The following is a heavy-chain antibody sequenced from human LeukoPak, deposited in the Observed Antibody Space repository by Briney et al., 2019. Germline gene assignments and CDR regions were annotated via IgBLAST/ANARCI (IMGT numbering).Heavy chain of an antibody. D-gene: IGHD1-1*01. CDR1: GFTFSSYW. CDR3: ARGFGNDEMYYYYYMGV. V-gene: IGHV3-48*04. Sequence: TGGSLRLSCAASGFTFSSYWMSWVRQAPGKGLEWVSYISSSGSTIYYADSVKGRFTISRDNAKNSLYLQMNSLRAEDTAVYYCARGFGNDEMYYYYYMGVWGKGTTVTVSS. J-gene: IGHJ6*03. CDR2: ISSSGSTI.